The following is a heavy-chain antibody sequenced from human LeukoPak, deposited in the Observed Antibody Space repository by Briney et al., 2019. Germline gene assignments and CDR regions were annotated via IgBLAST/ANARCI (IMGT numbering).Heavy chain of an antibody. CDR3: ARETVSYYYMDV. CDR1: GGSISIYY. V-gene: IGHV4-59*01. Sequence: SETLSLTCTVSGGSISIYYWSWIRQPPGKGLEWIGYIYHSGSTNYNPSLKSRVTISVDTSKNQFSLKLSSVTAADTAVYYCARETVSYYYMDVWGKGTTVTVSS. J-gene: IGHJ6*03. CDR2: IYHSGST. D-gene: IGHD4-17*01.